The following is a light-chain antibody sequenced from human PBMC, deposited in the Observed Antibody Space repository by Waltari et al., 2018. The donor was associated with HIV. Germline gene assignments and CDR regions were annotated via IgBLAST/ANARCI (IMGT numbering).Light chain of an antibody. V-gene: IGLV3-21*04. J-gene: IGLJ2*01. Sequence: SYVLTQPPSVSVAPGKTARITCWANNIGSKSVHWYQQKPGQAPVLVIYDDSDRPSGIPERFSGSNSGNTATLTISRVEAGDEADYYCQVWDSSSDHPVFGGGTKLTVL. CDR1: NIGSKS. CDR3: QVWDSSSDHPV. CDR2: DDS.